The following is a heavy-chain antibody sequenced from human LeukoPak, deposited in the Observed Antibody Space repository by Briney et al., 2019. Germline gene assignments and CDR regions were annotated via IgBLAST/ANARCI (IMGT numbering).Heavy chain of an antibody. J-gene: IGHJ6*02. CDR3: ARLRSNYVDYYYGMDV. CDR2: IYHSGST. CDR1: GGSITGSNR. Sequence: SETLSLTCAVSGGSITGSNRWSWVRQPPGKGLEWIGEIYHSGSTHYNPSLNSRLTMSVDKSKNAFSLKLGSVTAADTAVCYCARLRSNYVDYYYGMDVWGQGTTVTVSS. V-gene: IGHV4-4*02. D-gene: IGHD4-11*01.